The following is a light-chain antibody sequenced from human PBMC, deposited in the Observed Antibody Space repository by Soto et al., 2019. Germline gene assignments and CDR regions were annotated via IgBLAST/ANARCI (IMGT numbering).Light chain of an antibody. CDR3: QKYYTTPRT. J-gene: IGKJ1*01. V-gene: IGKV4-1*01. CDR1: QSVLYSSDNKNY. CDR2: WAS. Sequence: DIVMTQSPDSLAVSLGERATINCKSSQSVLYSSDNKNYLGWYQQKPGQSPKLLIYWASTRESGVPDRFRGSGSGTDFTLAISSLQAEDVAVYYCQKYYTTPRTFGQGTKVEIK.